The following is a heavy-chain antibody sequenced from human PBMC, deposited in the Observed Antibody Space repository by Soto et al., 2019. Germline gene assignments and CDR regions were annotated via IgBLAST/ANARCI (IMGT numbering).Heavy chain of an antibody. CDR3: ARPGTCSRTSCSDAFDI. CDR1: GYTFTSYA. V-gene: IGHV1-3*01. D-gene: IGHD2-2*01. J-gene: IGHJ3*02. Sequence: QVQLVQSGAELKKPGASVKVSCKASGYTFTSYAMHWVRQAPGQRLEWMGWINAGNGNTKYSQKFQGRVTITRDTSARTAYVELSSLRSVDTSVYYCARPGTCSRTSCSDAFDIWGQGTMVTVSS. CDR2: INAGNGNT.